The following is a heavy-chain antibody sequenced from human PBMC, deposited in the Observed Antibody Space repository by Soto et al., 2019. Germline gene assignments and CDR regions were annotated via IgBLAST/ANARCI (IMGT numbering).Heavy chain of an antibody. V-gene: IGHV3-23*01. Sequence: GGSLRLSCAASGFTFSSYAMSWVRQAPGKGLEWVSAISGSGGSTYYADSVKGRFTISRDNSKNTLDLQVNSLSAEDTAVYYCAKFHADYYGSGSYPDYWGQGTLVTVSS. J-gene: IGHJ4*02. CDR2: ISGSGGST. CDR3: AKFHADYYGSGSYPDY. D-gene: IGHD3-10*01. CDR1: GFTFSSYA.